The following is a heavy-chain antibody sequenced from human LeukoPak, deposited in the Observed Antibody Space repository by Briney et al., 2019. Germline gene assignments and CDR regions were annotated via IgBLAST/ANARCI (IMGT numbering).Heavy chain of an antibody. D-gene: IGHD3-9*01. CDR2: TSFSGST. CDR3: ARRNYDILTGFYGGGTYNYYYTDV. CDR1: GASITSYY. V-gene: IGHV4-59*08. Sequence: PSETLSLTCTVSGASITSYYWTWIRQPPGKGLEWSGFTSFSGSTNYNPSLRSRVTISLDTSRNQFSLTLNAMTAADTAVYYCARRNYDILTGFYGGGTYNYYYTDVWGKGTTVIVSS. J-gene: IGHJ6*03.